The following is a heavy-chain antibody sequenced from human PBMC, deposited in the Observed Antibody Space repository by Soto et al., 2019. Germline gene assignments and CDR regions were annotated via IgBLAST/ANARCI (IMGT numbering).Heavy chain of an antibody. V-gene: IGHV3-74*01. J-gene: IGHJ4*02. CDR2: INSDGSST. CDR1: GXTFSSYW. D-gene: IGHD5-18*01. Sequence: LRLSCAASGXTFSSYWMHWVRQAPGKGLVWVSRINSDGSSTSYADSVKGRFTISRDNAKNTLYLQMNSLRAEDTAVYYCARDFAQPWLFHYWGQGTLVTVSS. CDR3: ARDFAQPWLFHY.